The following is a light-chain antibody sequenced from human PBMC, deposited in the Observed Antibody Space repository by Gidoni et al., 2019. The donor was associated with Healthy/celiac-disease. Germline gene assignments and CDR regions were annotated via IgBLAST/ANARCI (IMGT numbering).Light chain of an antibody. Sequence: SYELTQPLSVSVALGQTARITCGGNNLGSKNVHCYQQKPGQAPVLVIYRDSNRPSGIPERFSGSNSGNTATLTISRAQAGDEADYYCQVWDSSTAVFGGGTKLTVL. CDR3: QVWDSSTAV. CDR2: RDS. J-gene: IGLJ3*02. V-gene: IGLV3-9*01. CDR1: NLGSKN.